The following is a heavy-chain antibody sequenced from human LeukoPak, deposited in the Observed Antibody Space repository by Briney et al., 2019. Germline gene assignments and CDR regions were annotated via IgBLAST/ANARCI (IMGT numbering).Heavy chain of an antibody. CDR2: IYHSGST. Sequence: SETLSLTCAVSGYSISSGYYWAWIRQPPGKGLEWIGSIYHSGSTKYNPSLKSRVTVSVDTSKNQLFLKLSSVTAADTAVYYCAKVGRQEAVRFDYWGQGTLVAVSS. CDR1: GYSISSGYY. V-gene: IGHV4-38-2*01. J-gene: IGHJ4*02. CDR3: AKVGRQEAVRFDY. D-gene: IGHD1-26*01.